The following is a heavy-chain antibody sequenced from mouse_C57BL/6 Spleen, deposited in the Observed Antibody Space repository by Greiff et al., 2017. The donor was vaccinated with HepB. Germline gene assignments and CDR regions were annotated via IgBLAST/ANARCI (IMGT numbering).Heavy chain of an antibody. CDR1: GYTFTSYW. Sequence: VKLQQPGAELVKPGASVKLSCKASGYTFTSYWMHWVKQRPGQGLEWIGMIHPNSGSTNYNEKFKSKATLTVDKSSSTAYMQLSSLTSEDSAVYYCARSVSHWYFDVWGTGTTLTVSS. J-gene: IGHJ1*03. CDR2: IHPNSGST. V-gene: IGHV1-64*01. D-gene: IGHD6-2*01. CDR3: ARSVSHWYFDV.